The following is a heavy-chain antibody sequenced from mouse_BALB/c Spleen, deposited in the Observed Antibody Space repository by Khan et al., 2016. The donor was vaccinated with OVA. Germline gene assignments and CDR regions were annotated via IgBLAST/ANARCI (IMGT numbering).Heavy chain of an antibody. Sequence: EVELVESGGGLVQPGGSRTLSCAASGFSFNSYGMHWVRQAPEKGLVWVAYIRGDSNTIYYTDTVKGRFTLPSDNPKNTLFLQMNSLMSEDTAMYYCATSYFYWYYFDYWGPGTTLTVS. CDR3: ATSYFYWYYFDY. CDR1: GFSFNSYG. CDR2: IRGDSNTI. D-gene: IGHD1-1*01. J-gene: IGHJ2*01. V-gene: IGHV5-17*02.